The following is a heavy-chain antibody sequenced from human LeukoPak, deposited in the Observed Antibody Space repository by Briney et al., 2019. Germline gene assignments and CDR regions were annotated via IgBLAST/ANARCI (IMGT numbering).Heavy chain of an antibody. Sequence: PSETLSLTCAVYGGSFSGYYWSWIRQPPGKGLEWIGEINHSGSTNYNPSLKSRVTISVDTSKNQFSLKLSSVTAADTAVYYCARQRSGVYCSSTSCYDYYYYYYMDVWGKGTTVTISS. CDR1: GGSFSGYY. D-gene: IGHD2-2*01. V-gene: IGHV4-34*01. CDR3: ARQRSGVYCSSTSCYDYYYYYYMDV. J-gene: IGHJ6*03. CDR2: INHSGST.